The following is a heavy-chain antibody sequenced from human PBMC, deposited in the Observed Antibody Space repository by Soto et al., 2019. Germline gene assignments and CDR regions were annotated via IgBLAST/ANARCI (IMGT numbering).Heavy chain of an antibody. D-gene: IGHD6-6*01. J-gene: IGHJ4*02. CDR1: GFTLSRVD. CDR3: AKGGWYTSSSRSDC. CDR2: MSYDGRNQ. V-gene: IGHV3-30*18. Sequence: WGSLRLSCSASGFTLSRVDMHWVRQAPGKGLEWVAVMSYDGRNQYYADSVKGRFTVSRDSSKSTLYLQMNSLRTEDAAVYYCAKGGWYTSSSRSDCWGQGTLVTVSS.